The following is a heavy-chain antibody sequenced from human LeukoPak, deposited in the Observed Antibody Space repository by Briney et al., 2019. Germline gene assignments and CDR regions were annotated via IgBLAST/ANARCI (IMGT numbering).Heavy chain of an antibody. Sequence: ASVKVSCKASGYTFTGYYLHWVRQAPGQGLEWMGWINPNSGGTNYAQKFQGRVTMTRDTSISTAYMELSRLRSDDTAVYYCATGTTYGPNWFDPWGQGTLVTVSS. V-gene: IGHV1-2*02. D-gene: IGHD1-1*01. CDR2: INPNSGGT. J-gene: IGHJ5*02. CDR3: ATGTTYGPNWFDP. CDR1: GYTFTGYY.